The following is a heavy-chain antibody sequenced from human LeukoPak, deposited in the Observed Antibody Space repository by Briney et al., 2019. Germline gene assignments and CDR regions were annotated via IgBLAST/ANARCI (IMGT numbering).Heavy chain of an antibody. V-gene: IGHV3-9*01. CDR3: AKGISVTDYYYGMDV. Sequence: GRSLRLSCAASAFTFDDYAKHWVRQAPGKGLEWVSGISRNSGAIGYADSVKGRFTISRDNAKNSLFLQMNSLQDEDTALYFCAKGISVTDYYYGMDVWGQGTTVTVSS. CDR1: AFTFDDYA. D-gene: IGHD2-21*02. J-gene: IGHJ6*02. CDR2: ISRNSGAI.